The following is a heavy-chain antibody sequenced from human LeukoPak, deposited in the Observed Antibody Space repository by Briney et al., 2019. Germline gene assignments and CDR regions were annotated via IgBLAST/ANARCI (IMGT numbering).Heavy chain of an antibody. CDR1: GYSFTSYW. Sequence: KDGESLKISCKGSGYSFTSYWISWVRQIPGKGLEWMGRIDPSDSYTNYSPSFQGHVTISADKSISTAYLQWSSLKASDTAMYYCARGEYQLLPEGYWGQGTLVTVSS. D-gene: IGHD2-2*01. V-gene: IGHV5-10-1*01. J-gene: IGHJ4*02. CDR2: IDPSDSYT. CDR3: ARGEYQLLPEGY.